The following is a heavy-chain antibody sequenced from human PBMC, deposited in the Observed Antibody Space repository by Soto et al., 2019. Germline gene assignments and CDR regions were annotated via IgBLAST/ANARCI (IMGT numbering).Heavy chain of an antibody. CDR1: GYIFVNYG. V-gene: IGHV1-18*01. D-gene: IGHD5-18*01. CDR3: AMVDTYVTPTPQHV. CDR2: ISPYSGNT. Sequence: QVQLVQSGDEVRKPGSSVKVSCKASGYIFVNYGIAWVRQAPGQGLEWMGWISPYSGNTHYASKVQGRLTMPTDPYTRTAYMALGSLTSAATDMYYCAMVDTYVTPTPQHVWGQGNTVTVSS. J-gene: IGHJ6*02.